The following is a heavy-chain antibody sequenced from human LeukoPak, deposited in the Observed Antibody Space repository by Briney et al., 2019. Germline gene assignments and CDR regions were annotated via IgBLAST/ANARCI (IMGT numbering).Heavy chain of an antibody. V-gene: IGHV3-21*01. J-gene: IGHJ3*02. D-gene: IGHD2/OR15-2a*01. CDR2: ISSSSSYI. CDR3: ARGINTHDAFDI. Sequence: PGGSLRLSCAASGFTFSSYSMNWVRQAPGKGLEWVSSISSSSSYIYYADSVKGRFTISRDNAKNSLYLQMNSLRAEDTAVYYCARGINTHDAFDIWGQGTMVTVSS. CDR1: GFTFSSYS.